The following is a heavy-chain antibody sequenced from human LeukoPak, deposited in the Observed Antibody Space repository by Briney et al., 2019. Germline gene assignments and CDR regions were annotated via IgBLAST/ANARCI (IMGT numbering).Heavy chain of an antibody. CDR2: ISWNSGSI. CDR1: GFTFDDYA. V-gene: IGHV3-9*01. D-gene: IGHD4-17*01. CDR3: AKDNGYYFDY. J-gene: IGHJ4*02. Sequence: PGGSLRLSCAASGFTFDDYAMHWVRQAPGKGLEWVSAISWNSGSIDYADSVKGRFTISRDNAKNSLYLQMNSLRAEDTALYYCAKDNGYYFDYWGQGTLVTVSS.